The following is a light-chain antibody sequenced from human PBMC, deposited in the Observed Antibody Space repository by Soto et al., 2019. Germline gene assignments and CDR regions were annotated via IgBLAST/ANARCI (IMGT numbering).Light chain of an antibody. CDR3: QQLDSMPIT. CDR2: IAS. CDR1: QGIRSY. Sequence: IQLTQSPSSLSASVGDRVAITCRASQGIRSYLAWYQQKPGEAPKLLISIASILQSGVPSRFSGSGSGTDFVLTISSLQPEDSATYYCQQLDSMPITFGQRTRLEIK. V-gene: IGKV1-9*01. J-gene: IGKJ5*01.